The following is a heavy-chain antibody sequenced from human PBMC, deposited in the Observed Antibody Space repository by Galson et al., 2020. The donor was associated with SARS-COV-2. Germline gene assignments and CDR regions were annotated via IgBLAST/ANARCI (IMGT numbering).Heavy chain of an antibody. J-gene: IGHJ6*02. CDR2: IKSKTDGGTT. V-gene: IGHV3-15*01. D-gene: IGHD2-21*02. Sequence: GGSLRLSSAASGFTFSNAWMSWVRQAPGKGLEWVGRIKSKTDGGTTDYAAPVKGRFTISRDDSKNTLYLQMNSLKTEDTAVYYCTTESFNRDKVFYYYYYGMDVWGQGTTVTVSS. CDR1: GFTFSNAW. CDR3: TTESFNRDKVFYYYYYGMDV.